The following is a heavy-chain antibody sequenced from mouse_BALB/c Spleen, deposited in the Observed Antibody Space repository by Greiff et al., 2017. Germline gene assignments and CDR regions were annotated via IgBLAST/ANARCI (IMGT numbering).Heavy chain of an antibody. D-gene: IGHD3-2*01. CDR2: IDPANGNT. CDR3: ATGDSSGYLY. J-gene: IGHJ2*01. Sequence: EVQLQQSGAELVKPGASVKLSCTASGFNIKDTYMHWVKQRPEQGLEWIGRIDPANGNTKYDPKFQGKATITADTSSNTAYLQLSSLTSEDTAVYYCATGDSSGYLYWGQGTTLTVSS. V-gene: IGHV14-3*02. CDR1: GFNIKDTY.